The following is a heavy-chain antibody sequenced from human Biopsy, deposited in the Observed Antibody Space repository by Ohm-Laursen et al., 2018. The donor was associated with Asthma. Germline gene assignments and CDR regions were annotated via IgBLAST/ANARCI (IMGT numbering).Heavy chain of an antibody. V-gene: IGHV1-69*13. D-gene: IGHD6-19*01. CDR1: GGTFSNFA. Sequence: SVKVSCKAPGGTFSNFAISWVRQAPGQGLERLGGITTVFGTTNYAQQFQGRVTITADESTSTAYMEVTSLRSEDTAIYYCARCQVGYSSGWSLLLKKIYYSGMDVWGQGTAVTVSS. J-gene: IGHJ6*02. CDR3: ARCQVGYSSGWSLLLKKIYYSGMDV. CDR2: ITTVFGTT.